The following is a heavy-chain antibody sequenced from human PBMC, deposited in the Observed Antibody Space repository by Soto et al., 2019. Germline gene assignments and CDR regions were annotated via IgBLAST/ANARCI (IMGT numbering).Heavy chain of an antibody. CDR3: ARDLQYSRLFYGMDV. D-gene: IGHD6-13*01. CDR2: IYYSGST. CDR1: GGPISSGGYY. J-gene: IGHJ6*02. V-gene: IGHV4-31*03. Sequence: SETLSLTCTVSGGPISSGGYYWGWIRHHPGKGLEWIGYIYYSGSTYYNPSLKSRVTISVDTSKNQFSLKLSSVTAADTAVYYCARDLQYSRLFYGMDVWGQGTTVTVS.